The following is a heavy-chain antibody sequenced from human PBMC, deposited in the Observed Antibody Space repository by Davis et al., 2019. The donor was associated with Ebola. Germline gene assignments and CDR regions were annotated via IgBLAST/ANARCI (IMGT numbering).Heavy chain of an antibody. D-gene: IGHD2-15*01. V-gene: IGHV3-74*01. J-gene: IGHJ4*02. Sequence: GESLKISCRVSGFTFSDNWMSWVRQVPGKGLVWVSSINRDGTTKTYADSVKGRFTISRDNSKNTLYLQMNSLRAEDTAVYYCAKDVGGYCSGGSCYLFDSWGQGTLVTVSS. CDR2: INRDGTTK. CDR1: GFTFSDNW. CDR3: AKDVGGYCSGGSCYLFDS.